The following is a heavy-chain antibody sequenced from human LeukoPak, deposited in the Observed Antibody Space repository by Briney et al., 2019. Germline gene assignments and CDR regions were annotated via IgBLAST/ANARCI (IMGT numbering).Heavy chain of an antibody. J-gene: IGHJ4*02. V-gene: IGHV4-34*01. Sequence: PSETLSLTSAVSGFSFNDYYWSWVRQTPGKGLEWIGEINHSGYTNDSPSLKSRVTLSIDTSRKHFSLNLRSVTVADTGIYYCTRMTTGHDYWGQGTLVTVSS. CDR1: GFSFNDYY. D-gene: IGHD4-17*01. CDR3: TRMTTGHDY. CDR2: INHSGYT.